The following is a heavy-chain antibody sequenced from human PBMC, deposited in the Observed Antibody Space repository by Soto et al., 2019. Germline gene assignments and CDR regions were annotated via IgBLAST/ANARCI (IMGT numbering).Heavy chain of an antibody. D-gene: IGHD3-22*01. CDR3: ARAAYYYESSGYYPGDY. V-gene: IGHV4-39*01. CDR1: GGSISSSSYS. J-gene: IGHJ4*02. CDR2: FYYSGST. Sequence: PSETLSLTCTVSGGSISSSSYSWGWIRQPPGKGPEWIGTFYYSGSTYYNPSLKSRVTISVDTTKNQFFLKLNSVTAADTAVYYCARAAYYYESSGYYPGDYWGQGTLVTVSS.